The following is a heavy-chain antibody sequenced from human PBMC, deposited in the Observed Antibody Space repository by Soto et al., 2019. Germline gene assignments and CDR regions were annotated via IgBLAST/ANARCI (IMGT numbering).Heavy chain of an antibody. CDR1: GGTFSIYA. CDR2: ITPIFGTA. CDR3: AREYNWNSIDYGMDV. D-gene: IGHD1-7*01. Sequence: QVQLVQSGAEVKKPGSSVKVSCKASGGTFSIYAISWVRQAPGQGPEWMGGITPIFGTANYAQKFQGRVTITADESTNTAYMELSSLRSEDTAVYYCAREYNWNSIDYGMDVWGQGTTVTVSS. V-gene: IGHV1-69*01. J-gene: IGHJ6*02.